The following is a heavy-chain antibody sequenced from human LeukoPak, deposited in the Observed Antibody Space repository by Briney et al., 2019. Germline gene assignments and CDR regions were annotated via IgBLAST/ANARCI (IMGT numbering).Heavy chain of an antibody. D-gene: IGHD5-18*01. CDR1: GFTFSSYA. CDR3: AKDLRGYSYGYPFDY. V-gene: IGHV3-23*01. J-gene: IGHJ4*02. Sequence: PGGALRLSCAASGFTFSSYAMSWVRQAPGKGLEWVSAISGSGGSTYYADSVKSRFTISRDNSKNTLYLQMNSRRAEDTAVYYCAKDLRGYSYGYPFDYWGQGTLVTVSS. CDR2: ISGSGGST.